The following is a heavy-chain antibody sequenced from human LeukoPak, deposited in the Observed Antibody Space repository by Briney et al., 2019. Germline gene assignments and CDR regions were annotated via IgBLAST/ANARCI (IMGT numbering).Heavy chain of an antibody. CDR3: ARASLPRTCSSGWYYFDY. J-gene: IGHJ4*02. CDR2: ISYDGSSI. CDR1: GFTFSDYY. D-gene: IGHD6-19*01. V-gene: IGHV3-30-3*01. Sequence: PGGSLRLSCAASGFTFSDYYMSWIRQAPGKGLEWVAVISYDGSSIYYADSVRGRFTISRDNSKNTLYLQMNSLRTEDSAVYYCARASLPRTCSSGWYYFDYWGQGTLVTVSS.